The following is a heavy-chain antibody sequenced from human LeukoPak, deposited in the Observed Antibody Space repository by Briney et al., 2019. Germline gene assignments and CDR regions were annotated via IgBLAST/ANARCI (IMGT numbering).Heavy chain of an antibody. CDR2: IRYDGSNK. J-gene: IGHJ4*02. V-gene: IGHV3-30*02. CDR3: ARGRTALTPWETYYYDSSPDC. CDR1: GFTFSSYG. D-gene: IGHD3-22*01. Sequence: GGSLRLSCAASGFTFSSYGMHWVRQAPGKGLEWVAFIRYDGSNKYYADSVKGRFTISRDNSKNTLYLQMNGLRAEDTAVYYCARGRTALTPWETYYYDSSPDCWGQGTLVTVSS.